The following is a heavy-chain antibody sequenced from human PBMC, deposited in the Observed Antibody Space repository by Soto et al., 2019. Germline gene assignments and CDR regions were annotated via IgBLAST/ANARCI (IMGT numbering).Heavy chain of an antibody. J-gene: IGHJ4*02. Sequence: GASVKVSCKTSGYSFTSYAMHWVRQAPGQRLEWLGWINADNGDTKYSQKFSGRVTITRDTSANTDFMELSSLRSEDTAMYYCARELQGLYYFDFWGQGTLVTVSS. CDR2: INADNGDT. CDR3: ARELQGLYYFDF. CDR1: GYSFTSYA. D-gene: IGHD4-4*01. V-gene: IGHV1-3*01.